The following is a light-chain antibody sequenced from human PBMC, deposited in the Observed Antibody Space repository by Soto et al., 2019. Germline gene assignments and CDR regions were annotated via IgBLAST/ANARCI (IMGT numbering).Light chain of an antibody. CDR2: DVG. V-gene: IGLV2-14*03. CDR3: RSYTSTSTRV. CDR1: SGDIGAYNY. J-gene: IGLJ1*01. Sequence: QSALTQPASVSGSPGQSITISCTGTSGDIGAYNYVSWYQQHPGKAPKLIIYDVGNRPSGVSSRFSGSKSGNTASLTISGLQSEDDADYCCRSYTSTSTRVFGTGTKVTVL.